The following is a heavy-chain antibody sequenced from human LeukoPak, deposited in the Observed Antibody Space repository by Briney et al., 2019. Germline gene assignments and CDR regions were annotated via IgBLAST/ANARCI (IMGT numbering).Heavy chain of an antibody. Sequence: PGGSLRLSCAASGFTFSSYAMHWVRQAPGKGLEWVAVISYDGSNKYYADSVKGRFTISRDNSKNTLYLQMNSLRAEDTAVYYCARDRVVIAIRSAPDYWGQGTLVTVSS. CDR2: ISYDGSNK. CDR3: ARDRVVIAIRSAPDY. CDR1: GFTFSSYA. J-gene: IGHJ4*02. V-gene: IGHV3-30-3*01. D-gene: IGHD2-21*01.